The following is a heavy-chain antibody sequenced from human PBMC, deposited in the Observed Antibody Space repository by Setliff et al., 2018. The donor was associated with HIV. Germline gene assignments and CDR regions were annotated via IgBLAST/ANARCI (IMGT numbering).Heavy chain of an antibody. CDR2: IYSSGSL. CDR1: GGSISNYY. Sequence: SETLSLTCTVSGGSISNYYWSWIRQPPGKGLEWIAYIYSSGSLNYNPSLKSRVTISVDTSKNQFSLELSSVTAADTAVFYCARSGGNWYFNLWGRGTLVTSPQ. V-gene: IGHV4-59*08. D-gene: IGHD3-10*01. J-gene: IGHJ2*01. CDR3: ARSGGNWYFNL.